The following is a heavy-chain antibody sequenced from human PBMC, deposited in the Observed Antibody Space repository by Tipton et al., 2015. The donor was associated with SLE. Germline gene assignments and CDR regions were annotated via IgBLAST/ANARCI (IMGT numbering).Heavy chain of an antibody. CDR1: GGSFSGYY. D-gene: IGHD3-16*01. Sequence: LRLSCAVYGGSFSGYYWSWIRQPPGKGLEWIGEINHSGSTNYNPSLKSRVTISVDTSKNQFSLKLSSVTAADTAVYYCARGEKGGHYFDYWGQGTLVTVSS. V-gene: IGHV4-34*01. CDR2: INHSGST. J-gene: IGHJ4*02. CDR3: ARGEKGGHYFDY.